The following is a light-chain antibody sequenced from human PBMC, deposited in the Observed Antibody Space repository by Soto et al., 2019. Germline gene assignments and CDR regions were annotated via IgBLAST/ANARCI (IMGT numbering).Light chain of an antibody. CDR1: ESVRSY. CDR3: QERGGAWLS. V-gene: IGKV3-11*01. Sequence: EIVLTQSPATLSLSPGERATLSCRASESVRSYLAWYQQKPGQAPRLLIYDVSRRATGIPARFSGSGSGTDFTLTISSLEPEDFAVYYCQERGGAWLSFGGGTRVEIK. CDR2: DVS. J-gene: IGKJ4*01.